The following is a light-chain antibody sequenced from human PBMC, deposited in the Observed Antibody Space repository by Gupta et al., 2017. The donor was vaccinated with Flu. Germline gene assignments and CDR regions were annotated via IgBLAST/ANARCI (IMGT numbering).Light chain of an antibody. CDR3: QQYNSQCV. Sequence: TTQPPSTLTGCVGDRVTITCRARQSINKWLAWYPQKPGKALKLLIYKASTLERAVPSRFSGSGAGTAFTLTISRLQPDDFATYYCQQYNSQCVFGRGNKVENK. CDR2: KAS. CDR1: QSINKW. V-gene: IGKV1-5*03. J-gene: IGKJ1*01.